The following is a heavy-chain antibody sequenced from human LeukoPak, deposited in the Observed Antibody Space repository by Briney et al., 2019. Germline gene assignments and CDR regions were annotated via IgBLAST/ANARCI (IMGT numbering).Heavy chain of an antibody. V-gene: IGHV3-23*01. Sequence: GGSLRLSCAASGFTLMSSAMSWVRQAPGKGLEWVSAISGDGGTISYAASVRGRFTISRDNAKNTLFLQMSSLRAGDTALYYCAKELYGNPSGYWGQGTRVTVSS. CDR2: ISGDGGTI. J-gene: IGHJ4*02. CDR1: GFTLMSSA. D-gene: IGHD2-8*01. CDR3: AKELYGNPSGY.